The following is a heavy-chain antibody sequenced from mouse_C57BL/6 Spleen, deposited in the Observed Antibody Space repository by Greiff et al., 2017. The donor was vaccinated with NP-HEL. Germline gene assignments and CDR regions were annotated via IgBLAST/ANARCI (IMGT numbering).Heavy chain of an antibody. J-gene: IGHJ3*01. CDR2: IYPRDGSN. Sequence: QVQLQQSGPELVKPGASVKLSCKASGYTFTSYDINWVKQRPGQGLEWIGWIYPRDGSNKYNEKFKGKATLTVDTSSSTAYMELHSLTSEDSAVYFCARSWDVWFAYWGQGTLVTVSA. D-gene: IGHD4-1*01. CDR3: ARSWDVWFAY. V-gene: IGHV1-85*01. CDR1: GYTFTSYD.